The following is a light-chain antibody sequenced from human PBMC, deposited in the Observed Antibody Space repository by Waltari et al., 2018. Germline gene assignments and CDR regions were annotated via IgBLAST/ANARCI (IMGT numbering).Light chain of an antibody. CDR1: QSVTSS. CDR3: QQRNNWPTT. V-gene: IGKV3-11*01. CDR2: DAS. Sequence: EIVLTQSPATLSLSPGERATLSCRASQSVTSSLAWYQQKSSQAPRLLLFDASNRATAIPARLSGSGSVTDFTLTISSLEPEDLAVYYCQQRNNWPTTFGGVTKVEIK. J-gene: IGKJ4*01.